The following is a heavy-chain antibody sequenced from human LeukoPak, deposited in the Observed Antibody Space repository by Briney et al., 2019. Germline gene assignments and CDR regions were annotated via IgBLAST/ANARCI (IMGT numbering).Heavy chain of an antibody. Sequence: GGSLRLSCAASGFTFSSYGMHWVRQAPGKGLEWVAVISYDGSNKYYADSVKGRFTISRDNSKNTLYLQMNGLRAEDTAVYYCAKDGAPWGKGTTVTVSS. CDR3: AKDGAP. CDR1: GFTFSSYG. CDR2: ISYDGSNK. V-gene: IGHV3-30*18. J-gene: IGHJ6*04. D-gene: IGHD3-16*01.